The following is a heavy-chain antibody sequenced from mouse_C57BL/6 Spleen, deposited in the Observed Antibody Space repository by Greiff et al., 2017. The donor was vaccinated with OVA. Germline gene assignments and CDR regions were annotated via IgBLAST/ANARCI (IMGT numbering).Heavy chain of an antibody. J-gene: IGHJ3*01. CDR1: GFTIKNTY. CDR3: LNYYGTPAWFAY. D-gene: IGHD1-1*01. V-gene: IGHV14-3*01. Sequence: VQLQQSVAELVRPGASVKLSCTASGFTIKNTYMHWVKQRPEQGLEWIGRIDPANGNTKYAPKFQGKATITADTSSNTAYLQLSSLTSEDTAIYYCLNYYGTPAWFAYWGQGTLVTVSA. CDR2: IDPANGNT.